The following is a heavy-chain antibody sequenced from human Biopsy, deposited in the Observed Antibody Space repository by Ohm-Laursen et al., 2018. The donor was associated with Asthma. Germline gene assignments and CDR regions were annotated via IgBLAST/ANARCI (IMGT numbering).Heavy chain of an antibody. D-gene: IGHD3-3*01. Sequence: SLRLSCTASGFTFRGYAMHWVRQAPGKGLEWVAVGGSYYDGGLKYYADSVNGRFTVSRDDSKNTLYLQMNSLRPDDTAVYYCARDVMEWYLPAFDFWGQGTLVTISS. CDR1: GFTFRGYA. CDR2: GGSYYDGGLK. J-gene: IGHJ4*02. V-gene: IGHV3-30-3*01. CDR3: ARDVMEWYLPAFDF.